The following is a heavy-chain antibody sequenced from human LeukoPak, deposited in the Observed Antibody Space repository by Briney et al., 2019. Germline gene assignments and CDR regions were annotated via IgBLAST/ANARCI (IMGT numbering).Heavy chain of an antibody. J-gene: IGHJ4*02. CDR1: GFTFSNYP. V-gene: IGHV3-30-3*01. CDR2: IPYDGSNN. D-gene: IGHD4-17*01. Sequence: GTSLRLSCAASGFTFSNYPMHWVRQAPGKGLEWVAVIPYDGSNNYYSDSVKGRFTISRDNSKNTLYLQMNSLRPEDTAVYYCARSEGTTVTMFDYWGQGTLVTLSS. CDR3: ARSEGTTVTMFDY.